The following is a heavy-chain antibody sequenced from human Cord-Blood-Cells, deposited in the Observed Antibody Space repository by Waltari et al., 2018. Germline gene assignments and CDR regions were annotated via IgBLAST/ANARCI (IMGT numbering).Heavy chain of an antibody. D-gene: IGHD3-3*01. J-gene: IGHJ4*02. CDR2: INHSGST. Sequence: QVQLQQWGAGLLKPSETLSLTCAVYGGSFSGYYWSWIRQPPGKGLEGSGEINHSGSTNYNPSLKSRVTISVDTSKNQFSLKLSSVTAADTAVYYCARGMKGFWSGYYYFDYWGQGTLVTVSS. CDR3: ARGMKGFWSGYYYFDY. CDR1: GGSFSGYY. V-gene: IGHV4-34*01.